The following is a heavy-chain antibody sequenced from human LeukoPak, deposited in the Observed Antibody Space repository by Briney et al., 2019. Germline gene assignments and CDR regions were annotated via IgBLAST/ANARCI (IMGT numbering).Heavy chain of an antibody. V-gene: IGHV3-30-3*01. CDR1: GFTFSDYY. D-gene: IGHD3-10*01. J-gene: IGHJ3*02. Sequence: PGGSLRLSCAASGFTFSDYYMSWIRQAPGKGLEWVAVISYDGSNKYYADSVKGRFTISRDNSKNTLYLQMNSLRAEDTAVYYCARARGRWFQAAFDIWGQGTMVTVSS. CDR2: ISYDGSNK. CDR3: ARARGRWFQAAFDI.